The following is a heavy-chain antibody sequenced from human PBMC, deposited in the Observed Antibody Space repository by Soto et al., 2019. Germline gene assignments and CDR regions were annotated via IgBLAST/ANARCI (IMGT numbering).Heavy chain of an antibody. CDR3: ARSPKLSTDYYYGMDV. CDR2: INPNSGGT. J-gene: IGHJ6*02. Sequence: ASVKVSCKASGYTFTSNGISWVRQAPGQGLEWMGWINPNSGGTNYAQKFQGWVTMTRDTSISTAYMELINLRSEDTAVYYCARSPKLSTDYYYGMDVWGQGTTVTVSS. CDR1: GYTFTSNG. D-gene: IGHD2-2*01. V-gene: IGHV1-2*04.